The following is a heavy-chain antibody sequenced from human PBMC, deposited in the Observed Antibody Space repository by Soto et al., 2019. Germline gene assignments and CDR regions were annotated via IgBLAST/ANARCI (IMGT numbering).Heavy chain of an antibody. D-gene: IGHD4-17*01. Sequence: PSETLSLTCTVSGGSISSGDYYWSWTRQPPGKGLEWIGYIYYSGSTYYNPSLKSRVTISVDTSKNQFSLKLSSVTAADTAVYYCARDEGDYGLDPWGQGTLVTVSS. CDR1: GGSISSGDYY. V-gene: IGHV4-30-4*01. CDR3: ARDEGDYGLDP. CDR2: IYYSGST. J-gene: IGHJ5*02.